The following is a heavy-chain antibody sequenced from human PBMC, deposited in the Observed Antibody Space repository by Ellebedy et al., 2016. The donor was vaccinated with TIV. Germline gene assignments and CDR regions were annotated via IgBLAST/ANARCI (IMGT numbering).Heavy chain of an antibody. CDR3: ARDPPVDY. Sequence: GESLKISXAASGFTFSSYWMSWVRQAPGKGLEWVANIKQDGSEKYYVDSVKGRFTISRDNAKNSLYLQMNSLRAEDTAVYYCARDPPVDYWGQGTLVTVSS. CDR2: IKQDGSEK. V-gene: IGHV3-7*03. J-gene: IGHJ4*02. CDR1: GFTFSSYW.